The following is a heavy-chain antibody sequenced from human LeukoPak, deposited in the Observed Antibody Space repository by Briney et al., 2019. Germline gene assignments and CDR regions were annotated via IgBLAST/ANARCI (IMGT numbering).Heavy chain of an antibody. CDR1: GFTFSSYG. D-gene: IGHD3-22*01. CDR2: IRYDGSNK. J-gene: IGHJ4*02. V-gene: IGHV3-30*02. Sequence: GGSLRLSCAASGFTFSSYGMHWVRQAPGKGLEWVAFIRYDGSNKYYADSVKGRFTISRDNSKNTLYLQMNSLRAEDTAVYYCAKGRAPRYDSLDYWGQGTLVTVSS. CDR3: AKGRAPRYDSLDY.